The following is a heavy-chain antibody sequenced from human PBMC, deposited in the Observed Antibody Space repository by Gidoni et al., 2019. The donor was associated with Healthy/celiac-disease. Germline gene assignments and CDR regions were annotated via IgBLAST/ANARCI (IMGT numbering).Heavy chain of an antibody. V-gene: IGHV3-23*01. Sequence: EVQLLESGGGLVQPGGSLGLSFAASGFTFGSYAMGWVRQAPGKGLEWVSAISGSGGSTYYADSVKGRFTISRDNSKNTLYLQMNSLRAEDTAVYYCAKVDSSGYRSPYYFDYWGQGTLVTVSS. CDR1: GFTFGSYA. CDR2: ISGSGGST. CDR3: AKVDSSGYRSPYYFDY. J-gene: IGHJ4*02. D-gene: IGHD3-22*01.